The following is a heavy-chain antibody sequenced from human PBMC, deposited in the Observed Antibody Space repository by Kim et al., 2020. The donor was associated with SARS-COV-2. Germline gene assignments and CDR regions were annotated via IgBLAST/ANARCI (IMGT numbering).Heavy chain of an antibody. V-gene: IGHV4-59*13. D-gene: IGHD3-16*01. Sequence: SETLSLTCTVSGGSISSYYWSWIRQPPGKGLEWIGYIYYSGSTNYNPSLNSRVTISVDTSKNQFSLKLSSVTAADTAVYYCARGGYDYVWGSSDAFDIWGQGTMVTVSS. CDR3: ARGGYDYVWGSSDAFDI. CDR2: IYYSGST. J-gene: IGHJ3*02. CDR1: GGSISSYY.